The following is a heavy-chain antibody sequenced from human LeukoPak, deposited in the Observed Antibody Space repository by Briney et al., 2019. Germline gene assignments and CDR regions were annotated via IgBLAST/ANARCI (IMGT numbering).Heavy chain of an antibody. Sequence: PGGSLRLSCAASGFTFSGYPIHWVRQAPGKGLEWVANIKQDGSEKYYVDSVKGRFTISRDNAKNSLYLQMNSLRAEDTAVYYCARRYFDYWGQGTLVTVSS. CDR1: GFTFSGYP. CDR3: ARRYFDY. J-gene: IGHJ4*02. V-gene: IGHV3-7*03. CDR2: IKQDGSEK.